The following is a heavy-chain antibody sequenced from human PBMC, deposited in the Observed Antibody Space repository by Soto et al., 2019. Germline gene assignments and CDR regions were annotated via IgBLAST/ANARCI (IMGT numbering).Heavy chain of an antibody. Sequence: QVQLVQSGAEVKKPGSSVKVSCKASGGTFNSYVISWVRQAPGQGLEWMGGIIPIFGTANYAQKFQGRVTITADESANTAYMEPRSLRSEDTAVYYCAGVFSDEKSKYYFDYWGQGTLVTVSS. CDR3: AGVFSDEKSKYYFDY. D-gene: IGHD1-26*01. CDR1: GGTFNSYV. V-gene: IGHV1-69*01. J-gene: IGHJ4*02. CDR2: IIPIFGTA.